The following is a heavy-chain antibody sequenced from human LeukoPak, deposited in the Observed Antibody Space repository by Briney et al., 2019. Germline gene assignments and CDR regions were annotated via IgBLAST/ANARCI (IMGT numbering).Heavy chain of an antibody. CDR3: TRGLVGAAEPHYFYGMDV. D-gene: IGHD1-26*01. CDR2: IYSGGSA. Sequence: GALRLSCIASGFTVSTNYMTWVRQAPGKGPEWVSVIYSGGSAYYADSVKGRFTISRDISKNMLYLQMNSLRADDTAVYYCTRGLVGAAEPHYFYGMDVWGQGTAVTVSS. J-gene: IGHJ6*02. CDR1: GFTVSTNY. V-gene: IGHV3-53*01.